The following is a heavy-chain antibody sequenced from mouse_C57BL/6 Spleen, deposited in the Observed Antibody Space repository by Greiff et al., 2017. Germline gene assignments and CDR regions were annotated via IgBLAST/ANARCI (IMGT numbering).Heavy chain of an antibody. CDR1: GYAFSSYW. Sequence: QVQLQQSGAELVKPGASVKISCKASGYAFSSYWMNWVKQRPGKGLEWIGQIYPGDGDATYNGKFKGTATLTADNTSTTAYMQLSSLTSEESAVYFCARSPHYVYCYFDVWGTGTTVTVSS. D-gene: IGHD1-1*01. CDR3: ARSPHYVYCYFDV. CDR2: IYPGDGDA. J-gene: IGHJ1*03. V-gene: IGHV1-80*01.